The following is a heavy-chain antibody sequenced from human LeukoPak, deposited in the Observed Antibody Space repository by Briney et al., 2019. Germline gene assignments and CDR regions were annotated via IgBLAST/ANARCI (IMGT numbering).Heavy chain of an antibody. CDR1: GFTFSTYW. D-gene: IGHD3-10*01. V-gene: IGHV3-7*05. CDR3: ARSRPNFDGFDI. J-gene: IGHJ4*02. Sequence: ESGGSLRLSCAASGFTFSTYWMTWVRQAPGKGLEWVANIEQDGSEKYYVDSVKGRFTISRDNAENSVYLQMNSLRAEDTAVYYCARSRPNFDGFDIWGQGTLVTVSS. CDR2: IEQDGSEK.